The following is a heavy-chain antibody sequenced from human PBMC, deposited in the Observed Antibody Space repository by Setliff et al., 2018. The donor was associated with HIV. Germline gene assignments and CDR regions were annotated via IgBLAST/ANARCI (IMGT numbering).Heavy chain of an antibody. J-gene: IGHJ2*01. CDR1: GYSFSSYW. CDR2: IYPDDSDT. V-gene: IGHV5-51*01. Sequence: PGESLKISCKGSGYSFSSYWIGWVRQMPGKGLEWMGIIYPDDSDTNYSPSFQGQVTISVDKSISTAYLQWNSLKASDTAIYYCARALDFLTEQLNWFFPLWGRGTLVTVSS. D-gene: IGHD3-9*01. CDR3: ARALDFLTEQLNWFFPL.